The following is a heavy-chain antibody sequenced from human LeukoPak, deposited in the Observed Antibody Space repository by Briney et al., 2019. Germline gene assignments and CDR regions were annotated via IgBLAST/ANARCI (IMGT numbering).Heavy chain of an antibody. V-gene: IGHV3-43*01. CDR2: ISWDGGST. CDR1: GFTFADYT. Sequence: GGSLRLSCAASGFTFADYTMHWVRHAPGKGLEWVSLISWDGGSTYYADSVKGRFTISRDNSKNSLYLQMNSLRTEDTALYYCAKGPRGYSYGPDYWGQGTLVTVSS. D-gene: IGHD5-18*01. J-gene: IGHJ4*02. CDR3: AKGPRGYSYGPDY.